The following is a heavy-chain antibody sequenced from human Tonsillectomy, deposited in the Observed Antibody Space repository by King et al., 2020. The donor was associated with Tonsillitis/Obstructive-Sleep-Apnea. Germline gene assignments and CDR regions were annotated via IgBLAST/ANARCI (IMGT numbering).Heavy chain of an antibody. J-gene: IGHJ6*03. Sequence: QLQESGPGLVKPSETLSLTCTVSGGSTGSSSYYWGWIRQSPGKGLEWIGSIYYDGTTYYNPSLKSRVIISVDTSKNQFSLRLTSVTAADPAVYYCARHVDYKKRYYYCMDVWGKGTTVTVSS. V-gene: IGHV4-39*01. CDR2: IYYDGTT. D-gene: IGHD4-11*01. CDR1: GGSTGSSSYY. CDR3: ARHVDYKKRYYYCMDV.